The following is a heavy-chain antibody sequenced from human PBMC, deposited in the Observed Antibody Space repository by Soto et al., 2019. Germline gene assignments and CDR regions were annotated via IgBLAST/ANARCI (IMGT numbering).Heavy chain of an antibody. D-gene: IGHD6-19*01. V-gene: IGHV3-30*18. CDR2: ISYDGSNK. CDR3: AKAPFREQWLLEGY. Sequence: GGSLRLSCAASGVTLSSYGMHWVRQAPGKGLEWVAVISYDGSNKYYADSVKGRFTISRDNSKNTLYLQMNSLRAEDTAVYYCAKAPFREQWLLEGYWGQGTLVTVSS. J-gene: IGHJ4*02. CDR1: GVTLSSYG.